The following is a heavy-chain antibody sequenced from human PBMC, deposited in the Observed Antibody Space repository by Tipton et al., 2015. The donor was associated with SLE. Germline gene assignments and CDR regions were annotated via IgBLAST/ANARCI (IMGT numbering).Heavy chain of an antibody. J-gene: IGHJ4*02. CDR1: GYAISSGYY. D-gene: IGHD5-12*01. V-gene: IGHV4-38-2*02. Sequence: TLSLTCSVSGYAISSGYYWGWIRQSPGMGLEWIGSVHHSGSTKYNPSLKSRVTISVDTSKNQFSLKLSSVTVADTAVYYCVRVEGAYDQYYFDSWGQGTLVTVSS. CDR3: VRVEGAYDQYYFDS. CDR2: VHHSGST.